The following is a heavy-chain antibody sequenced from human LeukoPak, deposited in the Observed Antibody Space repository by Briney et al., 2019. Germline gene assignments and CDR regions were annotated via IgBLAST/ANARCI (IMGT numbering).Heavy chain of an antibody. J-gene: IGHJ4*03. V-gene: IGHV1-2*02. CDR2: INPNSGAT. Sequence: GASVKVSCKASGYTFTSYGISWVRQAPGQGLEWMGWINPNSGATNYAQKFQGRITMTRDTSINTAYMELYSLNSDDTAVYFCARGVLRGSGSFDYWGQGSLVTVSS. D-gene: IGHD6-19*01. CDR1: GYTFTSYG. CDR3: ARGVLRGSGSFDY.